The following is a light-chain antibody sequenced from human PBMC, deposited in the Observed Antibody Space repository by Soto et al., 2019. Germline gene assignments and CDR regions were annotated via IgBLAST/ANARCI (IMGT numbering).Light chain of an antibody. CDR2: GAS. CDR1: QSVSTD. Sequence: EIVMTQSPATLSVSPGEGATLSCRASQSVSTDLAWYRQKPGQAPRLLIYGASSRAPDIPARFSDSGSGTEFTLTISRLQSEDFAVYYCHQYNDWPLTFGGGTKVDIK. CDR3: HQYNDWPLT. V-gene: IGKV3-15*01. J-gene: IGKJ4*01.